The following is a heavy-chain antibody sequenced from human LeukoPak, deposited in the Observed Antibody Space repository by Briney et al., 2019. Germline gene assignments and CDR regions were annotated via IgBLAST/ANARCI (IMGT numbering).Heavy chain of an antibody. J-gene: IGHJ4*02. CDR1: GFTFSSYG. CDR3: ARDSYPAAGAWIVY. V-gene: IGHV3-33*01. Sequence: PGRSLRLSCAASGFTFSSYGMHWVRQAPGKGLEWVAVIWYDGSNKYYADSVKGRFTISRDNSKNTLYLQMNSLRAEDTAVYYCARDSYPAAGAWIVYWGQGTLVTVSS. CDR2: IWYDGSNK. D-gene: IGHD6-13*01.